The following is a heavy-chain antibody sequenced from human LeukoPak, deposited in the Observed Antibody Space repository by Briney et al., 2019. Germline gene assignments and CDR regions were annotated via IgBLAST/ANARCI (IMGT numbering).Heavy chain of an antibody. CDR3: ARSPLDYGDYLDYFDY. V-gene: IGHV3-30*04. J-gene: IGHJ4*02. CDR1: GFTFSSYA. CDR2: ISYDGSNK. Sequence: GGSLRLSCAASGFTFSSYAMHWVRRAPGKGLEWVAVISYDGSNKYYADSVKGRFTISRDNSKNTLYLQMNSLRAEDTAVYYCARSPLDYGDYLDYFDYSGQGTLVTVSS. D-gene: IGHD4-17*01.